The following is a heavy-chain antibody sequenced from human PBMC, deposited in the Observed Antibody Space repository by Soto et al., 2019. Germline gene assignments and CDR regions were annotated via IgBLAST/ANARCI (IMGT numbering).Heavy chain of an antibody. CDR2: IWYDGSNK. V-gene: IGHV3-33*01. CDR3: ARAYGSGSYDYYYGMDV. D-gene: IGHD3-10*01. Sequence: QVQLVESGGGVVQPGRSLRLSCAASGFTFSSYGMHWVRQAQGKGLEWVAVIWYDGSNKYYADSVKGRFTISRDTSKNTLYLKMNSLRAEDTAVYYCARAYGSGSYDYYYGMDVWGQGTTVTV. J-gene: IGHJ6*02. CDR1: GFTFSSYG.